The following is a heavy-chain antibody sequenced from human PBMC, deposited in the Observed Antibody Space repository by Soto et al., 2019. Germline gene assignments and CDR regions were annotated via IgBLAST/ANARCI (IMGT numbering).Heavy chain of an antibody. CDR2: IYYSGST. J-gene: IGHJ4*02. D-gene: IGHD3-10*01. CDR1: GGSISSSSYY. CDR3: AGSAVTLDY. V-gene: IGHV4-39*01. Sequence: SETLSLTCTVPGGSISSSSYYWGWIRQPPGKGLEWIGSIYYSGSTYYNPSLKSRVTISVDTSKNQFSLKLSSVTAADTAVYYCAGSAVTLDYWGQGTLVTVSS.